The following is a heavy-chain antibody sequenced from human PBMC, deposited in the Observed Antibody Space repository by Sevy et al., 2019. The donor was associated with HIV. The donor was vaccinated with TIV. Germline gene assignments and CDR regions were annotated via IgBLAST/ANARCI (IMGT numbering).Heavy chain of an antibody. J-gene: IGHJ5*02. Sequence: SETLSLTCTVSGGSISSGDYYWSWIRQPPGKGLEWIGYIYYSGSTYYNPSLKSRVTISVDTSKNQFSLKLSSVTAADTAVYYCARAEWIQLWLEGGNWFDPWGRGTLVTVSS. D-gene: IGHD5-18*01. CDR1: GGSISSGDYY. CDR3: ARAEWIQLWLEGGNWFDP. CDR2: IYYSGST. V-gene: IGHV4-30-4*01.